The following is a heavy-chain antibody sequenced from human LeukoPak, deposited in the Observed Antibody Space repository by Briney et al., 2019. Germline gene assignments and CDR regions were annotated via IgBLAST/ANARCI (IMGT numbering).Heavy chain of an antibody. J-gene: IGHJ4*02. CDR1: GIILSSYW. D-gene: IGHD1-1*01. Sequence: PGGSLTLSCAASGIILSSYWMSWVRQAPGKGLEWVANIKQDGSEKWYVDSVKGRFTISRDNAKNSLYLQMNSLRAEDTAVYYCTRGTIQLTDYWGQGTLLTVSS. CDR2: IKQDGSEK. V-gene: IGHV3-7*01. CDR3: TRGTIQLTDY.